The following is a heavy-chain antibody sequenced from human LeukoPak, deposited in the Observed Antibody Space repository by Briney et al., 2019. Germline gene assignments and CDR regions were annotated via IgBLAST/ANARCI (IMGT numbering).Heavy chain of an antibody. Sequence: GGSLRLSCAVSGFTLGDHFLDWVRQAPGKGREWVGRSRNKANSYTTDYAASVKGRFTFSRDNSKNSLFLQTNSLKTGNTAVYYCAKGGLRSTPLDCWGQGTLVTVSS. D-gene: IGHD2-15*01. V-gene: IGHV3-72*01. CDR2: SRNKANSYTT. CDR3: AKGGLRSTPLDC. J-gene: IGHJ4*02. CDR1: GFTLGDHF.